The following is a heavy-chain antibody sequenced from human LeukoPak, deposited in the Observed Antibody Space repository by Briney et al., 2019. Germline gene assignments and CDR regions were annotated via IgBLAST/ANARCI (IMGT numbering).Heavy chain of an antibody. D-gene: IGHD1-7*01. CDR3: AKRRRDELQPPNWFDP. V-gene: IGHV5-51*01. Sequence: GESLKISCKGSGYSFTSHWIGWVRQMPGKGLEWMGIIYPGDSDTRYSPSFQGQVSISADKSISTAYLQWSSLKASDTAIYYCAKRRRDELQPPNWFDPWGQGTLVSVSS. J-gene: IGHJ5*02. CDR2: IYPGDSDT. CDR1: GYSFTSHW.